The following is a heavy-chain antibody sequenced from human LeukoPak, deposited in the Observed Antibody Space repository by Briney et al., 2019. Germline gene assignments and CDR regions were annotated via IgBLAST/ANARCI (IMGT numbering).Heavy chain of an antibody. CDR3: ARVSLGTFRVLDRYFDY. CDR1: GYTFTNYY. CDR2: INPNSGGT. D-gene: IGHD4/OR15-4a*01. V-gene: IGHV1-2*02. J-gene: IGHJ4*02. Sequence: ASVKVSCKASGYTFTNYYMHWVRQTPGQGLEWMGWINPNSGGTRYEQKFQGRVTMTRDTSISTAYMELSSLRSDDTAVYYCARVSLGTFRVLDRYFDYWGQGTLVTVSS.